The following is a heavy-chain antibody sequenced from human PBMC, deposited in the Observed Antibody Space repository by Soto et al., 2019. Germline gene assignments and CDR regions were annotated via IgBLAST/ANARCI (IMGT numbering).Heavy chain of an antibody. Sequence: PSETLSLTCTVSGGSISSSSYYWGWIRQPPGKGLEWIGSIYYSGSTYYNPSLKSRVTISVDTSKNQFSLKLSSVTAADTAVYYCACIGVDAFDIWGQGTMVSVSS. CDR1: GGSISSSSYY. V-gene: IGHV4-39*01. J-gene: IGHJ3*02. CDR3: ACIGVDAFDI. D-gene: IGHD3-3*02. CDR2: IYYSGST.